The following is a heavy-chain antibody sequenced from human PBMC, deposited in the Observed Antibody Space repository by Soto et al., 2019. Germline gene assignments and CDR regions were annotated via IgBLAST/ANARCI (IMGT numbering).Heavy chain of an antibody. CDR2: ISAYNGNT. CDR3: AADWSSSAGTTKERLWFDP. D-gene: IGHD1-1*01. Sequence: ASVKVSCKASGYTFTSYGISWVRQAPGQGLEWMGWISAYNGNTNYAQNLQGRVTMTTDTSTSTAYMELRSLRSEDTAVYYCAADWSSSAGTTKERLWFDPWGQGTLVTVSS. J-gene: IGHJ5*02. CDR1: GYTFTSYG. V-gene: IGHV1-18*01.